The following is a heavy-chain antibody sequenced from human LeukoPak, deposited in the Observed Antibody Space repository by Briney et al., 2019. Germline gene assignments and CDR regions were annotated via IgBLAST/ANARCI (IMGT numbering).Heavy chain of an antibody. D-gene: IGHD3-22*01. Sequence: PGGSLRLSCAASGFTFSDSYMSWLRQSPGKGLEWVSHISGSGHIIYYADSMKGRFTISRDNAKNSLYLQMNSLRAEDTAVYYCAMTRGPLLPEHWGQGTLVTVSS. J-gene: IGHJ1*01. CDR1: GFTFSDSY. CDR3: AMTRGPLLPEH. V-gene: IGHV3-11*04. CDR2: ISGSGHII.